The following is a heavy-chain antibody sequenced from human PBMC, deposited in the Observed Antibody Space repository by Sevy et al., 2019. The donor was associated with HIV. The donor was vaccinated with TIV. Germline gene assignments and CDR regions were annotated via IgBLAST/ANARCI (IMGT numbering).Heavy chain of an antibody. CDR2: ISGAGGTA. D-gene: IGHD6-19*01. V-gene: IGHV3-23*01. Sequence: GGSLRLSCAASGFTFKNFAMNWVRQTPGKGLEWVSSISGAGGTAYYADSVKGRFTISRDNSKSTLYLQWNSLRVNDTAVYYWAKGWQQWPSDCWGQGTLVTVSS. CDR1: GFTFKNFA. CDR3: AKGWQQWPSDC. J-gene: IGHJ4*02.